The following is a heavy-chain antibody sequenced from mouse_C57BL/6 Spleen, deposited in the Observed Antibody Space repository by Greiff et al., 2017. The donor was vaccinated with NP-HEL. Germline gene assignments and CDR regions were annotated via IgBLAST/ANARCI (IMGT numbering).Heavy chain of an antibody. V-gene: IGHV1-15*01. J-gene: IGHJ3*01. CDR3: TRGVSQAWFAY. CDR1: GYTFTDYE. Sequence: QVQLQQSGAELVRPGASVTLSCKASGYTFTDYEMHWVKQTPVHGLEWIGAIDPETGGTAYNQKFKGKAILTADKSSSTAYMELRSLTSEDSAVYYCTRGVSQAWFAYWGQGTLVTVSA. D-gene: IGHD6-2*01. CDR2: IDPETGGT.